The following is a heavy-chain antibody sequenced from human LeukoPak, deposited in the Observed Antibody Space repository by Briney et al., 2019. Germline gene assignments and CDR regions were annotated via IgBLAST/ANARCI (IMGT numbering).Heavy chain of an antibody. CDR3: ARSDYHNSGSHAVFDAFDI. Sequence: SETLSLTCTVSGVSISRYYWSWIRRPPGKGLEWIGYIDDSGNTNYNPSLKSQVTISVDKSKNQFSLKLSFVTAADTAMYYCARSDYHNSGSHAVFDAFDIWGQGTRVTVSS. J-gene: IGHJ3*02. CDR2: IDDSGNT. CDR1: GVSISRYY. V-gene: IGHV4-59*01. D-gene: IGHD3-10*01.